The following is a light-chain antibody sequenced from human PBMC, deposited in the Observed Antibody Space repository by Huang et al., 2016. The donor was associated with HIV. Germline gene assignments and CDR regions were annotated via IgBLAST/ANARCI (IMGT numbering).Light chain of an antibody. J-gene: IGKJ1*01. CDR1: QNINIY. Sequence: DIQMTQSPSSLSASVGDRVTITCRASQNINIYLNWFQHKPGKAPKLLIYNAASLQGGVPSRFSGSGSGTDFTLTIRTLQPEDFATYFCQQSSSTHWTFGPGTKVEI. CDR3: QQSSSTHWT. CDR2: NAA. V-gene: IGKV1-39*01.